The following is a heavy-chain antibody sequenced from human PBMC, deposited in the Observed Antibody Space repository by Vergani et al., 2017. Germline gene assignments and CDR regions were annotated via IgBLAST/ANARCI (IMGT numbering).Heavy chain of an antibody. CDR3: ARATVDAFDI. CDR1: GGSISSGSYY. V-gene: IGHV4-61*02. Sequence: QVQLQESGPGLVKPSQTLSLTCTVSGGSISSGSYYWSWIRQPAGKGLEWIGRIYTSGSTNYNPSLKSRVTISVDTSKNQFSLKLSSVTAADTAVYYCARATVDAFDIWGQGTMVTVYS. D-gene: IGHD4-17*01. J-gene: IGHJ3*02. CDR2: IYTSGST.